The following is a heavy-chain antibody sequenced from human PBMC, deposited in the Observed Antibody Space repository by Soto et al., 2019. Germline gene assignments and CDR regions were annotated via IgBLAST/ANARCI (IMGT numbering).Heavy chain of an antibody. Sequence: RGESLKISCKGSGYSFTSYWTSWVRQMPGKGLEWMGRIDPSDSYTNYSPSFQGHVTISADKSISTAYLQWSSLKASDTAMYYCASSPRGYCSSTSCRELGNYYGMDVWGQGTTDTVSS. CDR1: GYSFTSYW. D-gene: IGHD2-2*01. CDR3: ASSPRGYCSSTSCRELGNYYGMDV. CDR2: IDPSDSYT. V-gene: IGHV5-10-1*01. J-gene: IGHJ6*02.